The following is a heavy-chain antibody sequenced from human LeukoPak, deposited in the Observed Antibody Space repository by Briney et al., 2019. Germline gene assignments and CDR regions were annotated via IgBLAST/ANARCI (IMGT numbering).Heavy chain of an antibody. J-gene: IGHJ4*02. CDR3: ARGNSKRGQQLVQCDY. CDR2: INPNSGGT. CDR1: VYTLTGYY. Sequence: ASVKVSCKPSVYTLTGYYMHSVRQAPGPGREWMGWINPNSGGTNYAQKFQGRVTMTRDTSISTAYMELSGLRSDDTAVYYCARGNSKRGQQLVQCDYWGQGTLVTVSS. V-gene: IGHV1-2*02. D-gene: IGHD6-13*01.